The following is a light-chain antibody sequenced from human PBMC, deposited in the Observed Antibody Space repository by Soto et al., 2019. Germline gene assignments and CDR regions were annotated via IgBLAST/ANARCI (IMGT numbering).Light chain of an antibody. J-gene: IGKJ1*01. CDR2: GAS. CDR3: QRYGSPPRT. CDR1: QSVSSSY. Sequence: EIVLTQSPGTLSLSPGERATLSCRASQSVSSSYLAWYRQKPGQAPRLLIYGASSRATGIPDSFRGSGSGKAFTLTISRLAPEDVAVYYCQRYGSPPRTLGQGTNVGI. V-gene: IGKV3-20*01.